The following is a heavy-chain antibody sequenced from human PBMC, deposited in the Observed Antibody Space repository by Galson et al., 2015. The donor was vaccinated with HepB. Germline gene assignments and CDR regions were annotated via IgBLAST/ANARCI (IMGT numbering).Heavy chain of an antibody. J-gene: IGHJ5*02. CDR1: GFTFGAYA. V-gene: IGHV3-30*04. CDR3: AREEYGSGWYGSVMGNWFDP. CDR2: VSNDGSNK. Sequence: SLRLSCAASGFTFGAYALHWVRQAPGKGLEWVAGVSNDGSNKYYADSVKGRFTISRANSRNTIYLHMNSLRVEDTAMYYCAREEYGSGWYGSVMGNWFDPWGRGTLVTVSS. D-gene: IGHD6-19*01.